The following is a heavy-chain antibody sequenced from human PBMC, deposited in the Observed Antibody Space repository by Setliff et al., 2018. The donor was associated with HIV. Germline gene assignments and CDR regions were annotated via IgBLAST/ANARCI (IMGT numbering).Heavy chain of an antibody. CDR3: ARTTIVAVPAANYYFDF. Sequence: SETLSLTCTVSGGSISTGGYYWSWIRQQPGKGLEWIGYIYYRGTTHYNPSLRSRATLSVDTSKDQFSLNLRSVTVADTAVYYCARTTIVAVPAANYYFDFWGQGGLVTVSS. CDR2: IYYRGTT. D-gene: IGHD2-2*01. J-gene: IGHJ4*02. V-gene: IGHV4-31*03. CDR1: GGSISTGGYY.